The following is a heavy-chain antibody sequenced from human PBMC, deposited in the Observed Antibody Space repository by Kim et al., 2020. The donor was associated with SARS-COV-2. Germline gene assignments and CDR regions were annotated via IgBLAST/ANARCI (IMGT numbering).Heavy chain of an antibody. D-gene: IGHD2-2*01. Sequence: SQTLPLTCAISGDSVSSNSAAWNWIRQSPSRGLEWLGRTYYRSKWYNDYAVSVKSRITINPDTSKNQFSLQLNSVTPEDTAVYYCARGLGVVVPAALYYFGYWGQGTLVTVSS. CDR2: TYYRSKWYN. V-gene: IGHV6-1*01. CDR3: ARGLGVVVPAALYYFGY. CDR1: GDSVSSNSAA. J-gene: IGHJ4*02.